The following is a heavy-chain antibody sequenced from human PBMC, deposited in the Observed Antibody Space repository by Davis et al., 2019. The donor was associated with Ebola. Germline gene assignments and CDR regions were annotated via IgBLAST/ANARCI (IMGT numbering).Heavy chain of an antibody. CDR3: HVYDFWSGLGYYGMDV. CDR2: MNPNSGNT. V-gene: IGHV1-8*01. CDR1: GYTFTSYD. D-gene: IGHD3-3*01. J-gene: IGHJ6*04. Sequence: ASVKVSCKASGYTFTSYDINWVRQATGQGLEWMGWMNPNSGNTGYAQKFQGRVTMTRNTSISTAYMELSSLRSDDTAVYYCHVYDFWSGLGYYGMDVWGKGTTVTVSS.